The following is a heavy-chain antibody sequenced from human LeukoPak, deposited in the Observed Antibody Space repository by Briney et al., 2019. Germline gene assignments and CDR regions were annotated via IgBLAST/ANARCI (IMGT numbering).Heavy chain of an antibody. Sequence: GGSLRLSCAASGFTFSSYWMSWVRQAPGKGLEWVANIKQDGSEKYYVDSVKGRFTISRDNAKNSLYLQMNSLRAEDTAVYYCAREGDITIFGVVIIGPDYWGQGTLVTVSS. CDR3: AREGDITIFGVVIIGPDY. V-gene: IGHV3-7*01. CDR1: GFTFSSYW. D-gene: IGHD3-3*01. J-gene: IGHJ4*02. CDR2: IKQDGSEK.